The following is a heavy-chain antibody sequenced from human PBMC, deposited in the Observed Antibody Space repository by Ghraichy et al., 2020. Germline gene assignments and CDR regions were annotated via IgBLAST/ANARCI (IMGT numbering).Heavy chain of an antibody. Sequence: GGSLRLSCAASGFTVSSNYMSWVRQAPGKGLEWVSVIYSGGSTYYADSVKGRFTISRDNSKNTLYLQMNSLRAEDTAVYYCASSGYYSYFDYWGQGTLVTVSS. CDR1: GFTVSSNY. J-gene: IGHJ4*02. V-gene: IGHV3-53*01. CDR3: ASSGYYSYFDY. D-gene: IGHD3-22*01. CDR2: IYSGGST.